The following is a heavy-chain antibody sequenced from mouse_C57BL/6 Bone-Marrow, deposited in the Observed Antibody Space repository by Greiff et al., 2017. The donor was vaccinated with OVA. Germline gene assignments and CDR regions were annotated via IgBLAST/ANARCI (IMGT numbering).Heavy chain of an antibody. J-gene: IGHJ4*01. CDR1: GFSLTSYG. D-gene: IGHD2-1*01. CDR2: ICSGGST. V-gene: IGHV2-5*01. CDR3: AKGGNYYYAMDY. Sequence: VKLQESGPGLVQPSQSLSITCTVSGFSLTSYGVHWVRQSPGKGLEWLGVICSGGSTAYNAAFISRLSITKDNSKRQVFFKMNSLQADDTAIYYCAKGGNYYYAMDYWGQGTSVTVSS.